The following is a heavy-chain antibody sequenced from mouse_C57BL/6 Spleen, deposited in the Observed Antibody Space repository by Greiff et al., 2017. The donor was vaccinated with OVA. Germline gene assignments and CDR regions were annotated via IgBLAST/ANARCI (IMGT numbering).Heavy chain of an antibody. Sequence: QVQLQQSGAELVKPGASVKLSCKASGYTFTSYWMHWVKQRPGQGLEWIGMIHPNSGSTNYNEKFKSKATLTVDKSSSTAYMQLSSRTSEDSAVDYCAISRVRSYDDGAMDYCGQGTSVTVSS. D-gene: IGHD2-12*01. J-gene: IGHJ4*01. CDR3: AISRVRSYDDGAMDY. CDR1: GYTFTSYW. V-gene: IGHV1-64*01. CDR2: IHPNSGST.